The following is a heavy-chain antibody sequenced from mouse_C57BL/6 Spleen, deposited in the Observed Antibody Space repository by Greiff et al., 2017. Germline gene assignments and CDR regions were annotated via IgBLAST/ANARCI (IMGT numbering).Heavy chain of an antibody. D-gene: IGHD2-5*01. CDR1: GYTFTSYW. CDR3: ARWESNYEGYFDY. V-gene: IGHV1-64*01. Sequence: QVQLQQPGAELVKPGASVKLSCKASGYTFTSYWMHWVKQRPGQGLEWIGMIHPNSGSTNYNEKFKSKATLTVDKSSSTAYMQLSSLTSEDSAVYYCARWESNYEGYFDYWGQGTTLTVSS. CDR2: IHPNSGST. J-gene: IGHJ2*01.